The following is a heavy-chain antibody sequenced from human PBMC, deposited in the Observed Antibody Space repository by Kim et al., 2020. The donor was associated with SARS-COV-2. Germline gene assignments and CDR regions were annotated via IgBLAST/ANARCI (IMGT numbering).Heavy chain of an antibody. Sequence: TPSLRSRVTMSVDTSKNRFSLKLNSVTAADTAVYYCAMDNSYGSGSNWFDPWGQGSLVIVSS. CDR3: AMDNSYGSGSNWFDP. V-gene: IGHV4-4*06. J-gene: IGHJ5*02. D-gene: IGHD3-10*01.